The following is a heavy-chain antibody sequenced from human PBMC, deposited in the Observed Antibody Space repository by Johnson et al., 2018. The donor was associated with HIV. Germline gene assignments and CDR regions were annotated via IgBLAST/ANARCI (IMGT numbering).Heavy chain of an antibody. CDR2: IWYDGNNK. CDR3: AKTPRGHAFDI. CDR1: GFTFSSYG. V-gene: IGHV3-33*03. Sequence: QVQLVESGGGVVQPGRSLRLSCAASGFTFSSYGMHWVRQTPGKGLQWVAVIWYDGNNKYYVDSVKGRFTISRDNATNTRYLQMNSLRAEDPAVYYCAKTPRGHAFDIWGQGTMVTVSS. J-gene: IGHJ3*02. D-gene: IGHD2-15*01.